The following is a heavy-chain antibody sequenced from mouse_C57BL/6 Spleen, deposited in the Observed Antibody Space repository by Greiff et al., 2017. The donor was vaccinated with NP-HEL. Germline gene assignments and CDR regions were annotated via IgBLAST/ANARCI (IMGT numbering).Heavy chain of an antibody. Sequence: VQLQQSGAELVRPGASVTLSCKASGYTFTDYEMHWVKQTPVHGLEWIGAIDPETGGTAYNQKFKGKAILTADKSSSTAYMELRSLTSEDSAVYYCTREEIYYGSRRFAYWGQGTLVTVSA. CDR2: IDPETGGT. V-gene: IGHV1-15*01. CDR1: GYTFTDYE. CDR3: TREEIYYGSRRFAY. J-gene: IGHJ3*01. D-gene: IGHD1-1*01.